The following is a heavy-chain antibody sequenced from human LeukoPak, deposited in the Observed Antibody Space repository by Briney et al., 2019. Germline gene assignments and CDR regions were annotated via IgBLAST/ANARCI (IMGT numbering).Heavy chain of an antibody. CDR3: ARSRYYYDSSYNWFDP. D-gene: IGHD3-22*01. V-gene: IGHV1-18*01. CDR2: ISAYNGNT. Sequence: ASVKVSCKASGYTFTSYGISWVRQAPGQGLEWMGWISAYNGNTNYAQKLQGRVTMTTDTSTSTAYMELRSLRSDDTAVYYCARSRYYYDSSYNWFDPWGQGTLVAVSS. J-gene: IGHJ5*02. CDR1: GYTFTSYG.